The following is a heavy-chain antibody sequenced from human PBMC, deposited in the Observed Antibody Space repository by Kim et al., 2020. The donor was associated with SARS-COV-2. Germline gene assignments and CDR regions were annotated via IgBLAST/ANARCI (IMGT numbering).Heavy chain of an antibody. J-gene: IGHJ3*02. CDR3: VSCDKRGSYGI. Sequence: TYYANSVKGRFTTTRDKTKNTLYLEIGSRRAEDMAVYYCVSCDKRGSYGIWGQGTQVTVSS. D-gene: IGHD1-26*01. V-gene: IGHV3-64*01. CDR2: T.